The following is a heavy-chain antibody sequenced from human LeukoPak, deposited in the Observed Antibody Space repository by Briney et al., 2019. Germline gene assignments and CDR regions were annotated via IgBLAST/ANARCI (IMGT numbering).Heavy chain of an antibody. CDR1: GYTFTGHY. J-gene: IGHJ4*02. CDR2: INPNSGGT. V-gene: IGHV1-2*02. D-gene: IGHD3-22*01. CDR3: ARHADYYDSSGYFDY. Sequence: ASVKVSCKASGYTFTGHYMHWLRQAPGQGLEWMGGINPNSGGTNYAQKFQGRVTMTRDTSTSTASMELSRLRSDDTAVYYCARHADYYDSSGYFDYWGQGTLVTVSS.